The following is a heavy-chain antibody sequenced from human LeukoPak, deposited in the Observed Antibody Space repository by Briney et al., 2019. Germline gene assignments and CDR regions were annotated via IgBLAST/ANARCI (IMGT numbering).Heavy chain of an antibody. CDR3: AGRVTGYSSGYVH. V-gene: IGHV3-23*01. CDR1: GITFSNYA. J-gene: IGHJ4*02. D-gene: IGHD5-18*01. Sequence: GGSLRLSCVASGITFSNYAVSWVRQAPEKGLDWVSVISGSAHKIRYADSVKGRFTISRDNSEDIVYLQMNNLRVEDTAVYYCAGRVTGYSSGYVHWGQGTLVTVSS. CDR2: ISGSAHKI.